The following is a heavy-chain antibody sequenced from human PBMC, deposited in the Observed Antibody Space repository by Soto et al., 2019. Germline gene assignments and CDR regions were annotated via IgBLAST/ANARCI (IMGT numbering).Heavy chain of an antibody. D-gene: IGHD2-21*02. Sequence: QVQLVQSGAEVKKPGSSVKVSCKASGGTFSSYAISWVRQAPGQGLEWMGGIIPIFGTANYAQKFQGRVTITADESTSTAYMELSSLRSEDTAVYYCAGARRHIVVVTASPFDYWGQGTLVTVSS. CDR1: GGTFSSYA. CDR3: AGARRHIVVVTASPFDY. J-gene: IGHJ4*02. CDR2: IIPIFGTA. V-gene: IGHV1-69*12.